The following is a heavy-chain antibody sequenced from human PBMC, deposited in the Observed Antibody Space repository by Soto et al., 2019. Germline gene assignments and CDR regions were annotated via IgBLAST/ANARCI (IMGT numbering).Heavy chain of an antibody. Sequence: GGSLRLSCAASGFTFSSYGMHWVRQAPGKGLEWVAVIWYDGSNKYYADSVKGRFTISRDNSKNTLYLQMNSLRAEDTAVYYCARDTSVAAAEVPGMDVWGQGTTVTVSS. CDR3: ARDTSVAAAEVPGMDV. V-gene: IGHV3-33*01. D-gene: IGHD6-13*01. CDR2: IWYDGSNK. J-gene: IGHJ6*02. CDR1: GFTFSSYG.